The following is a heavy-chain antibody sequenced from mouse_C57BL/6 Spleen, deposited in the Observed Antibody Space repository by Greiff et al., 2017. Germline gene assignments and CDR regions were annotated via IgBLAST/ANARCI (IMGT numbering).Heavy chain of an antibody. CDR1: GYTFTSYW. D-gene: IGHD2-5*01. CDR3: ERGEADYSNRYAMGY. CDR2: IYPGSGST. V-gene: IGHV1-55*01. J-gene: IGHJ4*01. Sequence: QVQLQQPGAELVKPGASVKMSCKASGYTFTSYWITWVKQRPGQGLEWIGDIYPGSGSTNYNEKFKSKATLTVDTSSSTAYMQLSSLTSEDSAVYYCERGEADYSNRYAMGYWGQGASVTVAS.